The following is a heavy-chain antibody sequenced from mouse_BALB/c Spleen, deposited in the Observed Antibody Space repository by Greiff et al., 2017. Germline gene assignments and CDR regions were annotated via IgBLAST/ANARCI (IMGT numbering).Heavy chain of an antibody. CDR1: GFTFSDYY. CDR2: ISDGGSYT. V-gene: IGHV5-4*02. Sequence: EVKLMESGGGLVKPGGSLKLSCAASGFTFSDYYMYWVRQTPEKRLECVATISDGGSYTYYPDSVKGRFTISRDNAKNNLYLQMSSLKSEDTAMYYCARDWDYGNAMDYWGQGTSVTVSS. CDR3: ARDWDYGNAMDY. D-gene: IGHD2-1*01. J-gene: IGHJ4*01.